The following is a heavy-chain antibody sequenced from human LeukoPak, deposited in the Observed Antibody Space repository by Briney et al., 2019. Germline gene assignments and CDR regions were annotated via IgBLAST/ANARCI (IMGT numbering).Heavy chain of an antibody. V-gene: IGHV1-18*04. CDR3: ARDSSNWYDILTGYYFPHDY. CDR2: ISAYNGNT. Sequence: ASVKGSCKASGYTFTSYGISWVRQAPGQGREWMGWISAYNGNTNYAQKLQGRVTMTTDTSTSTAYLELRSLRSDDTAVYYCARDSSNWYDILTGYYFPHDYWGQGTLVTVSS. D-gene: IGHD3-9*01. J-gene: IGHJ4*02. CDR1: GYTFTSYG.